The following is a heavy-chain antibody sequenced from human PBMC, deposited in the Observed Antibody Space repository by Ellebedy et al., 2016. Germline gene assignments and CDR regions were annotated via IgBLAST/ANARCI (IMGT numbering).Heavy chain of an antibody. Sequence: GESLKISCAASGFTFSNYWMHWVRQAPGKGLVWVSRINVDGRYTAYADSVKGRFTISRDNAKNTLYLERNSLRAEDTAVYYCTSYNWNRINYWGQGTLVTVSS. CDR1: GFTFSNYW. D-gene: IGHD1-20*01. CDR3: TSYNWNRINY. CDR2: INVDGRYT. V-gene: IGHV3-74*01. J-gene: IGHJ4*02.